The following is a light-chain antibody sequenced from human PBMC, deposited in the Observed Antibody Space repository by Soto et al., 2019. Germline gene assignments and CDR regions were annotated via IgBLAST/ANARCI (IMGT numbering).Light chain of an antibody. V-gene: IGKV1-33*01. J-gene: IGKJ5*01. CDR1: QSISLY. Sequence: DIQMTQSPSTLSASVGDRVTITCRASQSISLYLNWYQQKPGKAPKLLIYATSSLQSGVPSRFGGSGSGTDFTFTISRLQPEDIATYYCQQYENLPTFGQGTRLEIK. CDR2: ATS. CDR3: QQYENLPT.